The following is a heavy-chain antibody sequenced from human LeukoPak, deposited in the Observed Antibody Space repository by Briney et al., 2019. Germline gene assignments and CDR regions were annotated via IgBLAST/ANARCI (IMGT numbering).Heavy chain of an antibody. Sequence: ASVKVSCKASGYTFTGYYMHWVRQAPGQGLEWMGWINPNSGGTNYAQKFQGRVTMTRDTSITTAYMELSRLRSDDTAVYYCARASSSWYPYFDYWGQGTLVIVSS. J-gene: IGHJ4*02. CDR3: ARASSSWYPYFDY. D-gene: IGHD6-13*01. CDR1: GYTFTGYY. V-gene: IGHV1-2*02. CDR2: INPNSGGT.